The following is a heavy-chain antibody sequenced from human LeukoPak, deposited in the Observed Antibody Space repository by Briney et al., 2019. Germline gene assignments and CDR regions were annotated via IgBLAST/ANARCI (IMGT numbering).Heavy chain of an antibody. CDR2: ISSNGGST. CDR3: AKDAYCGGDCYLSFDY. J-gene: IGHJ4*02. Sequence: GGSLRLSCSASGFTFSSYAMHWVRQAPGKGLEYVSAISSNGGSTYYADSVKGRFTISRDNSKNTLYLQMNSLRAEDTAVYYCAKDAYCGGDCYLSFDYWGQGTLVTVSS. D-gene: IGHD2-21*02. V-gene: IGHV3-64*04. CDR1: GFTFSSYA.